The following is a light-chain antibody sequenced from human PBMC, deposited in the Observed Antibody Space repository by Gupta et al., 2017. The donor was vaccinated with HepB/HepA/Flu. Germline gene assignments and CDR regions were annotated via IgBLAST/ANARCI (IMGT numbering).Light chain of an antibody. CDR3: QQYNNWPPWT. V-gene: IGKV3-15*01. CDR1: QSVSSN. CDR2: GAS. Sequence: EIVMTQSPATLSVSPGERATLSCRASQSVSSNLAWYQQKPGQAPRLLIYGASTRATGIPARFSGSGSGTEFTLTISSLQSEDFAVYYWQQYNNWPPWTFGKGTKGNQT. J-gene: IGKJ1*01.